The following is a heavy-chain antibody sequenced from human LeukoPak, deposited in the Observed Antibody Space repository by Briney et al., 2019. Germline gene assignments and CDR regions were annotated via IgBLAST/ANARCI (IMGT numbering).Heavy chain of an antibody. CDR2: ISSSSSTI. V-gene: IGHV3-48*01. CDR1: GFTFSSYS. D-gene: IGHD2-15*01. CDR3: ARDGGYCSGGGCYLDSNFDY. Sequence: GGSLRLSCAASGFTFSSYSMNWVRQAPGKGLEWVSYISSSSSTIYYADSVKGRFTISRDNAKNSLYLQMNSLRAEDTAVYYCARDGGYCSGGGCYLDSNFDYWGQGTLVAVSS. J-gene: IGHJ4*02.